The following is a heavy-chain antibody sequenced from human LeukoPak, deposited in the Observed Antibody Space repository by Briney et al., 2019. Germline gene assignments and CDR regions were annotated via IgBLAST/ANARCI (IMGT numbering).Heavy chain of an antibody. CDR2: INPSGGST. V-gene: IGHV1-46*01. CDR1: GYTFTSYY. CDR3: ARDYGSIKGGFYYYYMDV. Sequence: GASVKVSCKASGYTFTSYYMHWVRQAPGQGLEWMGIINPSGGSTSYAQKFQGRVTMTRDMSTSTVYMELSRLKSDDTAVYYCARDYGSIKGGFYYYYMDVWGKGTTVTISS. D-gene: IGHD3-10*01. J-gene: IGHJ6*03.